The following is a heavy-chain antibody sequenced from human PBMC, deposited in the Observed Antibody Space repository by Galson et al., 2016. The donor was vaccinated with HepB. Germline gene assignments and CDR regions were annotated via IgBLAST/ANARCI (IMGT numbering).Heavy chain of an antibody. Sequence: SLRLSCAASGFTFSDFGMHWVRQAPGKGLEWVAVISYDGSNNNYSDSVKGRITISRDNAKNTLYLQINSLRTEDTAVYYCARDRDMYDILTELGYWGQGTLVTVSS. D-gene: IGHD3-9*01. CDR1: GFTFSDFG. CDR2: ISYDGSNN. V-gene: IGHV3-30*03. CDR3: ARDRDMYDILTELGY. J-gene: IGHJ4*02.